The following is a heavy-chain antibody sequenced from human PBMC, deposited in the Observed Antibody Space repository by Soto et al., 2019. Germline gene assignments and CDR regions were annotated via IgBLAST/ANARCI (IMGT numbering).Heavy chain of an antibody. CDR1: GFTFRNQD. V-gene: IGHV3-23*01. J-gene: IGHJ4*02. D-gene: IGHD3-16*01. Sequence: EVQLLESGGGLVQPGGSLRLTCVGSGFTFRNQDMRWVRQAPGKGLEWVSGISGRGGVTYYADSVKGRFTISRDNSKNSLYLQMNSLRAEDTAVYYCVCGGNFFVYWGQGTLVTVSP. CDR2: ISGRGGVT. CDR3: VCGGNFFVY.